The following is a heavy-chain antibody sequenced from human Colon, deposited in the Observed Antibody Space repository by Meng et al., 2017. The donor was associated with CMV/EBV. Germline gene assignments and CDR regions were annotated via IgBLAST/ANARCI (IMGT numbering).Heavy chain of an antibody. V-gene: IGHV3-9*01. Sequence: SLKISCEASGFRFDDFGMYWVRHAPGKGLEWVSGITWNSDTIDYADSVKGRFIVSRDNANKFLYLHMSSLRPEDTALYYCAKDTRLCTGGTCYSILDHWGQGTQVTVSS. J-gene: IGHJ1*01. CDR3: AKDTRLCTGGTCYSILDH. CDR1: GFRFDDFG. D-gene: IGHD2-15*01. CDR2: ITWNSDTI.